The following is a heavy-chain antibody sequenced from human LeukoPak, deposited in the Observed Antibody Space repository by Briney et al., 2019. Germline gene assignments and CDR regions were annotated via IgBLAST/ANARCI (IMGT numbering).Heavy chain of an antibody. D-gene: IGHD6-19*01. J-gene: IGHJ4*02. CDR2: IYYSGST. CDR1: GGSISSSSYY. CDR3: ARGAAVAGPADY. V-gene: IGHV4-39*07. Sequence: SETPSLTCTVSGGSISSSSYYWGWIRQPPGKGLEWIGSIYYSGSTNYNPSLKSRVTISVDTSKNQFSLKLSSVTAADTAVYYCARGAAVAGPADYWGQGTLVTVSS.